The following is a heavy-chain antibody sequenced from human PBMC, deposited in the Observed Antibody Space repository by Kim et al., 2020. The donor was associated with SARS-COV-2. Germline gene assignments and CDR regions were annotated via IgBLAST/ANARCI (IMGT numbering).Heavy chain of an antibody. CDR3: ASGNWNYGGHCAFDI. V-gene: IGHV1-69*13. CDR2: IIPIFGTA. CDR1: GGTFSSYA. J-gene: IGHJ3*02. D-gene: IGHD1-7*01. Sequence: SVKVSCKASGGTFSSYAISWVRQAPGQGLEWMGGIIPIFGTANYAQKFQGRVTITADESTSTAYMELSSLRSEDTAVYYCASGNWNYGGHCAFDIWGQGTMVTVSS.